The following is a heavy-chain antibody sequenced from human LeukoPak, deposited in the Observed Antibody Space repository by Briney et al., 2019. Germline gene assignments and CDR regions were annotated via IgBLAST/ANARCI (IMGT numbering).Heavy chain of an antibody. CDR1: GFTFSSYA. D-gene: IGHD4-23*01. Sequence: GGSLRLSCAASGFTFSSYAMSWVRQAPGKGLEWVSAISGSGGSTYYADSVKGRFTISRDNSKNTLYLQMNSLRAEDTAVYYCAKDISGGNSETYIYCWGQGSLVAVSS. J-gene: IGHJ4*02. CDR2: ISGSGGST. V-gene: IGHV3-23*01. CDR3: AKDISGGNSETYIYC.